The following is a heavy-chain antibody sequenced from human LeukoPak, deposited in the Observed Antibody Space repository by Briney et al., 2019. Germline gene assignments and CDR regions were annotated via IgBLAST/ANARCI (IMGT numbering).Heavy chain of an antibody. J-gene: IGHJ4*02. V-gene: IGHV3-7*01. CDR2: IKKDGSDK. D-gene: IGHD6-19*01. Sequence: PGGSLRFSCAASGFTFSSYWMNWVRQTPGKGLAWVANIKKDGSDKNYLGSVKGRFTISRDNAKNSLYVQMNSLRVEDTAVYYCVAGSGWRFDYWGQGTLVTVSS. CDR1: GFTFSSYW. CDR3: VAGSGWRFDY.